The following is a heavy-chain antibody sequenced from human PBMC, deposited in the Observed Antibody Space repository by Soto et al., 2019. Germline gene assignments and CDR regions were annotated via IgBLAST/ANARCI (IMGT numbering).Heavy chain of an antibody. CDR1: GFTFNTHW. Sequence: EVQLVESGGGVVQPGGSLKLSCTASGFTFNTHWMHWVRQAPGKGLVWVSRIYFDGITTNYAESVKGRLTVSRDNAKKKVSLHVESLRGEDTAVAYFARGGAMRVDYWGQGTPVT. J-gene: IGHJ4*02. CDR2: IYFDGITT. V-gene: IGHV3-74*01. CDR3: ARGGAMRVDY.